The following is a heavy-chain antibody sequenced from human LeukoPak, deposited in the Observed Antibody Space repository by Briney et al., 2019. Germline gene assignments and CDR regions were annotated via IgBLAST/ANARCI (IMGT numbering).Heavy chain of an antibody. CDR3: ARRTYYYDSSGYYFDY. J-gene: IGHJ4*02. Sequence: SETLSLTCAVSGGSVSSGSYYWSWIRQPPGKGLEWIGYIYYSGSTNYNPSLKSRVTISVDTSKNQFSLKLSSVTAADTAVYYCARRTYYYDSSGYYFDYWGQGTLVTVSS. D-gene: IGHD3-22*01. CDR1: GGSVSSGSYY. V-gene: IGHV4-61*01. CDR2: IYYSGST.